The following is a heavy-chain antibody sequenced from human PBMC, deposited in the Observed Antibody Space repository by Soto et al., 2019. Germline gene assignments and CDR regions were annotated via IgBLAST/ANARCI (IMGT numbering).Heavy chain of an antibody. Sequence: ASVKVSCKASGFTFTSSAFQWVRQARGQRLEWIGWIAVGSGYTNYAQRFQDRVTLTRDMSTATTYMELSRLTSEDTATYYCAADATAWQQMVPSDYWGQGTLVTVSS. CDR1: GFTFTSSA. CDR2: IAVGSGYT. J-gene: IGHJ4*02. D-gene: IGHD2-8*01. CDR3: AADATAWQQMVPSDY. V-gene: IGHV1-58*01.